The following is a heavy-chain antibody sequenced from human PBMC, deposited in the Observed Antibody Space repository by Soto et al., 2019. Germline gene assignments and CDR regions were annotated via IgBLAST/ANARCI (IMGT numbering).Heavy chain of an antibody. Sequence: ASVKVSCKASGFTFTSSAFQWVRQARGQRLEWIGWIAVGSGYTNYAQRFQDRVTLTRDMSTATTYMELSRLTSEDTATYYCAADATAWQQMVPSDYWGQGTLVTVSS. CDR1: GFTFTSSA. CDR2: IAVGSGYT. J-gene: IGHJ4*02. D-gene: IGHD2-8*01. CDR3: AADATAWQQMVPSDY. V-gene: IGHV1-58*01.